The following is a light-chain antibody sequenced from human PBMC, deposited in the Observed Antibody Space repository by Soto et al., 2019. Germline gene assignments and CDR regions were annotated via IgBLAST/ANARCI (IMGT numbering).Light chain of an antibody. CDR2: DNN. Sequence: QSVLTQPPSVSAAPGQAVTISCSGTGSNIGTHSVSWYQQLPGTAPKLLIYDNNKRPSEIPDRFSGSKSATSATLGITGLQTGDEADYYCASWDSDLRAGVFGAGTKVTVL. V-gene: IGLV1-51*01. J-gene: IGLJ1*01. CDR3: ASWDSDLRAGV. CDR1: GSNIGTHS.